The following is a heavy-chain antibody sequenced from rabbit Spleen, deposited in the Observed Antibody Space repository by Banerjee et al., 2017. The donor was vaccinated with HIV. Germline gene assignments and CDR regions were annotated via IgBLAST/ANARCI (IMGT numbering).Heavy chain of an antibody. D-gene: IGHD8-1*01. J-gene: IGHJ6*01. CDR3: ARDSGTSFSSYGMDL. Sequence: QSLEESGGDLVKPGASLTLTCTVSGFSFSSANYMCWVRQAPGKGLEWIACIEGGSSAFSYFASWAKGRFTISKTSSTTVTLQMTSLTAADTATYFCARDSGTSFSSYGMDLWGQGTLVTVS. CDR1: GFSFSSANY. V-gene: IGHV1S40*01. CDR2: IEGGSSAFS.